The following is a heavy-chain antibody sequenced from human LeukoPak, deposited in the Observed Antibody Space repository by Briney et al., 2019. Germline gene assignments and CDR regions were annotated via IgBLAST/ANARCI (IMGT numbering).Heavy chain of an antibody. CDR3: VRRVNSGTYYYFDY. J-gene: IGHJ4*02. CDR2: INGDGSYT. D-gene: IGHD1-26*01. CDR1: EFTFSNYW. V-gene: IGHV3-74*01. Sequence: GGSLRLSCAASEFTFSNYWMNWVRQAPGKGLVWVSLINGDGSYTNYADSVKGLFTISRDDAKNTLYLQMNSLRAEDTAVYYCVRRVNSGTYYYFDYWGQGTLVTVSS.